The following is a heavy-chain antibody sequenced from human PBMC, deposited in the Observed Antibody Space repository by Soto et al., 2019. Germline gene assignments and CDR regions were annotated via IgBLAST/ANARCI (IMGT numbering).Heavy chain of an antibody. CDR2: ISGSGGST. V-gene: IGHV3-23*01. D-gene: IGHD1-26*01. CDR3: AKDGGDSGSYLDAFDI. Sequence: GGSLRLSCAASGFTFSSYAMSWVRKDPGKGLEWVSAISGSGGSTYYADSVKGRFTISRDNSKNTLYLQMNSLRAEDTAVYYCAKDGGDSGSYLDAFDIWGQGTMVTVSS. J-gene: IGHJ3*02. CDR1: GFTFSSYA.